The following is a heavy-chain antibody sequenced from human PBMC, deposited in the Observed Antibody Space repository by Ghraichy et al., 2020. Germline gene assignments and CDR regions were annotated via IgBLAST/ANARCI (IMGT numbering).Heavy chain of an antibody. V-gene: IGHV3-23*01. Sequence: LSLTCAASGFTFSSYAMSWVRQAPGKGLEWVSAISGSGGSTYYADSVKGRFTISRDNSKNTLYLQMNSLRAEDTAVYYCAKDPRGWPSYYFDYWGQGTLVTVSS. CDR1: GFTFSSYA. CDR3: AKDPRGWPSYYFDY. D-gene: IGHD2-2*01. J-gene: IGHJ4*02. CDR2: ISGSGGST.